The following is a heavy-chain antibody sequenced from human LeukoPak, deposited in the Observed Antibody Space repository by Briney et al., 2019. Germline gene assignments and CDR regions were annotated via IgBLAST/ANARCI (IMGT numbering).Heavy chain of an antibody. CDR2: INPNSGGT. J-gene: IGHJ4*02. CDR1: GYTFTGYY. Sequence: ASVKVSCKASGYTFTGYYMHWVRQAPGQGLEWMGWINPNSGGTNYAQKFQGRVTMTRDTSISTAYMELSRLRSDDTAVYYCARDRGVGGSYYCDYWGQGTLVTVSS. V-gene: IGHV1-2*02. D-gene: IGHD1-26*01. CDR3: ARDRGVGGSYYCDY.